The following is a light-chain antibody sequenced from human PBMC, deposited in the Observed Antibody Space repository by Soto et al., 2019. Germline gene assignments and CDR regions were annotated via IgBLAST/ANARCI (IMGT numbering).Light chain of an antibody. CDR2: AAS. V-gene: IGKV1-12*01. J-gene: IGKJ1*01. CDR1: LPISNY. CDR3: LQVYSFPRT. Sequence: QVYQSASSLSASIGDRVTITCRASLPISNYLAWYQQKPGKIPNLLIYAASILQSDVPSRFSGSGSGTEFILTINNLRPEDFASYFCLQVYSFPRTFGLGGKV.